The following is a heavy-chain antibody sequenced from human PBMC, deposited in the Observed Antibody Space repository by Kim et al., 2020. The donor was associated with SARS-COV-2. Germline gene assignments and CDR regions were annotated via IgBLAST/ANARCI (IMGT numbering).Heavy chain of an antibody. CDR1: GFTFSSYS. J-gene: IGHJ5*02. CDR3: ASLGRVYDILTEDWFDP. V-gene: IGHV3-21*01. CDR2: ISSSSSYI. Sequence: GGSLRLSCAASGFTFSSYSMNWVRQAPGKGLEWVSSISSSSSYIYYADSVKGRFTISRDNAKNSLYLQMNSLRAEDTAVYYCASLGRVYDILTEDWFDPWGQGTLVTVSS. D-gene: IGHD3-9*01.